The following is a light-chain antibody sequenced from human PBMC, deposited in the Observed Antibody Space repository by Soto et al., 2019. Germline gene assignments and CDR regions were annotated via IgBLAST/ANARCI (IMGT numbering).Light chain of an antibody. V-gene: IGKV1-33*01. CDR2: DAS. J-gene: IGKJ5*01. Sequence: DIQMTQSPSSLSASVGDRVTITCQASQDISNYLNWYQQKPRKAPKLLIYDASNLETGVPSRFSGSGSGTDFTVTISSLQPEDIATYYCQQYDNLPTFGQGTRLEIK. CDR3: QQYDNLPT. CDR1: QDISNY.